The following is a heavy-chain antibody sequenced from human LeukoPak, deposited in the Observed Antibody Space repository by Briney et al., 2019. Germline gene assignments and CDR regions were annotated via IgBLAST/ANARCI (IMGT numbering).Heavy chain of an antibody. CDR1: GGSISSSDYY. CDR3: ARGRSGYYLDAFDI. CDR2: IYYTGNT. Sequence: PSQTLSLTCTVSGGSISSSDYYWSWLRQPPGQGLEWIGYIYYTGNTYYNPSLKSRVTISVDTSRNQFSLRLSSVTAADTAVCYCARGRSGYYLDAFDIWGQGTMVTVSS. V-gene: IGHV4-30-4*01. D-gene: IGHD3-22*01. J-gene: IGHJ3*02.